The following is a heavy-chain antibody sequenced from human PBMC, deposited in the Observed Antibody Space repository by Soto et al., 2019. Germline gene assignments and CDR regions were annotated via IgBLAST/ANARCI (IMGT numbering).Heavy chain of an antibody. V-gene: IGHV3-48*02. Sequence: EVQLVESWGALVQPGGSLRLSCAASGFKVSLYSINWFRQAPGQGLEWSAYMTSDTQTIKYADSVKGGLTISRDNAKNAVYLQMTRLSDEDTAVYYCAGSVEGHFDYRGQGTVVTVSS. D-gene: IGHD6-19*01. CDR3: AGSVEGHFDY. J-gene: IGHJ4*02. CDR2: MTSDTQTI. CDR1: GFKVSLYS.